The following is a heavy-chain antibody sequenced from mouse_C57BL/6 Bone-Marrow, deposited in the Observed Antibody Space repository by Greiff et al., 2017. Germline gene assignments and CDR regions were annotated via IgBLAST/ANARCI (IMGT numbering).Heavy chain of an antibody. CDR3: AREGGYGSSPYYAMDY. CDR2: ISYDGSN. CDR1: GYSITSGYY. D-gene: IGHD1-1*01. Sequence: EVKLQESGPGLVKPSQSLSLTCSVTGYSITSGYYWNWIRQFPGNKLEWMGYISYDGSNNYNPSLKNRISITRDTSKNQFFLKLNSVTTEDTATYYCAREGGYGSSPYYAMDYWGQGTSVTVSS. J-gene: IGHJ4*01. V-gene: IGHV3-6*01.